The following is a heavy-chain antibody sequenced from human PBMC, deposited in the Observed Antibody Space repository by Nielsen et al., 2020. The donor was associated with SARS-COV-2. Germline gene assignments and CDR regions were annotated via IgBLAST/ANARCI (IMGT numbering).Heavy chain of an antibody. CDR3: ARDRQYSGYDSEYNWFDP. D-gene: IGHD5-12*01. J-gene: IGHJ5*02. CDR2: IIPIFGTA. CDR1: GGTFSSYA. V-gene: IGHV1-69*13. Sequence: SVKVSCKASGGTFSSYAISWVRQAPGQGLEWMGGIIPIFGTANYAQKFQGRVTITADESTSTAYMELSSLRSEDTAVYYCARDRQYSGYDSEYNWFDPWGQGTLVTVSP.